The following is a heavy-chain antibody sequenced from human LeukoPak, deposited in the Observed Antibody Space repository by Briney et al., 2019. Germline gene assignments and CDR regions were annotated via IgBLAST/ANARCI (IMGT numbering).Heavy chain of an antibody. Sequence: GGSLRLSCAASGFTFSSYGMHWVRQVPGKGLEWVAVIWYDGSNKYYADSVKGRFTISRDNSKNTLYLQMNSLRAEDTAVYYCASEVAYDSSGYSLMGFDYWGQGTLVTVSS. J-gene: IGHJ4*02. CDR2: IWYDGSNK. CDR3: ASEVAYDSSGYSLMGFDY. D-gene: IGHD3-22*01. V-gene: IGHV3-33*01. CDR1: GFTFSSYG.